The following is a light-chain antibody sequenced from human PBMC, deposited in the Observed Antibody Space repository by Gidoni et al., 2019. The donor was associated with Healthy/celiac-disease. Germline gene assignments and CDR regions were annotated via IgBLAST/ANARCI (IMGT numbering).Light chain of an antibody. V-gene: IGKV3-15*01. CDR3: QQYNNWPSIT. Sequence: EIVMTQSPATLSVSPGERATLSCRARQSVSSNLAWYQQKPGQAPRLLIYGASTRATGIPARFSGSGSGTEFTLTISSLQSEDFAVYYCQQYNNWPSITVGQGTRLEIK. CDR1: QSVSSN. CDR2: GAS. J-gene: IGKJ5*01.